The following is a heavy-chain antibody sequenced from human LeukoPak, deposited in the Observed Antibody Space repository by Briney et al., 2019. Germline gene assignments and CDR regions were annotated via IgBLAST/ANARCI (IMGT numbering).Heavy chain of an antibody. Sequence: PGGSLRLSCAASGFTLSSYAMSWVRQAPGKGLEWVSAISGSGGSTYYADSVKGRFTISRDNSKNTLYLQMNSLRAEDTAVYYCAKHLYAGRINPFDYWGQGTLVTVSS. V-gene: IGHV3-23*01. J-gene: IGHJ4*02. CDR3: AKHLYAGRINPFDY. CDR1: GFTLSSYA. CDR2: ISGSGGST. D-gene: IGHD3-10*01.